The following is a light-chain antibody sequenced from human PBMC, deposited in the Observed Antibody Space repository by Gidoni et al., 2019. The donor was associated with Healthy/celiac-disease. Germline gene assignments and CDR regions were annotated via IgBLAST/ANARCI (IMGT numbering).Light chain of an antibody. Sequence: DIQMTQSPSSLSASVGDRVTITCRASQGISNYLAWYHQKPGKVPKLLIYAASTLQSGVPSRFSGSGSGTDFTLTISSLQPEDVATYYCQKYNSAPYTFXQXTKLEIK. V-gene: IGKV1-27*01. CDR3: QKYNSAPYT. J-gene: IGKJ2*01. CDR1: QGISNY. CDR2: AAS.